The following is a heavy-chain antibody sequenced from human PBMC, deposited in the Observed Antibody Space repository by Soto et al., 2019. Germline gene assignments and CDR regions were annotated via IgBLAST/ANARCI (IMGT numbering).Heavy chain of an antibody. CDR2: IYQSGST. Sequence: SETLSLTCAVSGGSLSSSAYSWSWIRQPPGKGLEWIGFIYQSGSTYYNPSLKSRVTMSLDRPKNQFSLKLSSVTAADTAVYYCARELLFYDSDGFSWDDAFDIWGQGAMVT. CDR3: ARELLFYDSDGFSWDDAFDI. CDR1: GGSLSSSAYS. J-gene: IGHJ3*02. D-gene: IGHD3-22*01. V-gene: IGHV4-30-2*01.